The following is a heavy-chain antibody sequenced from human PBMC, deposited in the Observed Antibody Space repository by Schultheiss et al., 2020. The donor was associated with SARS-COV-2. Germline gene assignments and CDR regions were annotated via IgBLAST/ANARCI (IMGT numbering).Heavy chain of an antibody. CDR2: TYYRSKWYN. V-gene: IGHV6-1*01. CDR3: ARDNYYGSGSIDGMDV. J-gene: IGHJ6*02. CDR1: GDSVSSNSAA. D-gene: IGHD3-10*01. Sequence: SQTLSLTCAISGDSVSSNSAAWNWIRQSPSRGLEWLGRTYYRSKWYNDYAVSVKSRITINPDTSKNQFSLKLSSVTAADTAVYYCARDNYYGSGSIDGMDVWGQGTTVTVSS.